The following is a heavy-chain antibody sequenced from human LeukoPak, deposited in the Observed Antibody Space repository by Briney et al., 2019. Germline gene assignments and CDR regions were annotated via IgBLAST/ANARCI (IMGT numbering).Heavy chain of an antibody. Sequence: SETLSLTCAVYGGSFSGYYWSWIRQPPGKGLEWFGEINHSGSTNYNPSLKSRVTISVDTSKNQFSLKLSSVTAADTAVYYCARGLWYSGSPYYYYYYGMDVWGQGTTVTVSS. CDR3: ARGLWYSGSPYYYYYYGMDV. CDR1: GGSFSGYY. CDR2: INHSGST. V-gene: IGHV4-34*01. J-gene: IGHJ6*02. D-gene: IGHD1-26*01.